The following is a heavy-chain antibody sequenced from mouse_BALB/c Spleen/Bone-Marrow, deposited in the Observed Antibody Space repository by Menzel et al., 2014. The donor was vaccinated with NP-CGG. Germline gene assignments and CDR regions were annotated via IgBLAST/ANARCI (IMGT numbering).Heavy chain of an antibody. CDR2: INPDSSTI. CDR3: ARLSYYGRFAY. Sequence: DVMLVESGGGLVQPGGSLKLSCAASGFDFSRYWMSWVRQAPGKGLEWVGEINPDSSTINYTPSRKDKFIISRDNAKNTLYLQMSKVRSEDTALYYCARLSYYGRFAYWGQGTLVTVSA. V-gene: IGHV4-1*02. CDR1: GFDFSRYW. D-gene: IGHD1-1*01. J-gene: IGHJ3*01.